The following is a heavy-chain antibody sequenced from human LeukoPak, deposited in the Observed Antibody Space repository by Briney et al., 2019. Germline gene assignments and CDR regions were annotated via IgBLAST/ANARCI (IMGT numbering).Heavy chain of an antibody. CDR2: ISSSSSYI. D-gene: IGHD2-2*01. CDR3: AKDGTDIVVVPAARRDYYYYMDV. J-gene: IGHJ6*03. CDR1: GFTFSNSA. V-gene: IGHV3-21*01. Sequence: GGSLRLSCAASGFTFSNSAMSWVRQAPGKGLEWVSSISSSSSYIYYADSVKGRFTISRDNSKNTLYLQMNSLRAEDTAVYYCAKDGTDIVVVPAARRDYYYYMDVWGKGTTVTVSS.